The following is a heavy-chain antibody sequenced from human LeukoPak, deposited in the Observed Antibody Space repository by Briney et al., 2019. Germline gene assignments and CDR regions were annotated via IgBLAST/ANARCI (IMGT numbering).Heavy chain of an antibody. V-gene: IGHV1-69*01. Sequence: ASVKVSCKASGGTFSSYAISWVRQAPGQGLEWMGGIIPIFGTANYAQTFQGRVTITADESTSTAYMELSRLRSDDTAVYYCARAGSGWSVAMVRGGTPFDYWGQGTLVTVSS. CDR1: GGTFSSYA. CDR3: ARAGSGWSVAMVRGGTPFDY. D-gene: IGHD3-10*01. J-gene: IGHJ4*02. CDR2: IIPIFGTA.